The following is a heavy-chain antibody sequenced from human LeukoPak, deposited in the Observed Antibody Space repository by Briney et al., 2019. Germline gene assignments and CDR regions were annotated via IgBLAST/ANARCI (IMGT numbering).Heavy chain of an antibody. J-gene: IGHJ4*02. CDR2: ISGNGGRT. CDR3: AKEQTSSGYFDY. D-gene: IGHD3-10*01. V-gene: IGHV3-23*01. CDR1: GFTFNNYA. Sequence: QPGGSLRLSCAASGFTFNNYAMSWVREAPGKGLVWVAAISGNGGRTYYRDSVKGRFTISRDNPKNTLYLLMNSLSAEDTALYYCAKEQTSSGYFDYWGQGTLVTVSS.